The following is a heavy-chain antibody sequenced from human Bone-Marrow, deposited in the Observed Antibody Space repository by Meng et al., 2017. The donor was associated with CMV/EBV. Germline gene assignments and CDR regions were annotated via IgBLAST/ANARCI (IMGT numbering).Heavy chain of an antibody. D-gene: IGHD3-16*01. CDR3: ARDAGGEFDY. CDR2: IYTGGNT. Sequence: GGSLRRSCAASGFTVSSNYMSWVRQAPGTGLEWISAIYTGGNTYYADSVKGRFTISRDNSKNTIYLQMNSLRAEDTAVYYCARDAGGEFDYWGQGNLVTISS. J-gene: IGHJ4*02. V-gene: IGHV3-53*01. CDR1: GFTVSSNY.